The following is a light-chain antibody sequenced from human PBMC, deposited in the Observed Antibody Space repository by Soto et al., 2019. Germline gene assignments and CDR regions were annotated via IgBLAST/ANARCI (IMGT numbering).Light chain of an antibody. CDR1: RSDVGGYNY. CDR3: SSYTSSNTLA. J-gene: IGLJ2*01. V-gene: IGLV2-14*01. CDR2: EVS. Sequence: QSALTQPASVSGSPGQSITISCTGNRSDVGGYNYVSWYQQHPGKAPKLMIYEVSTRPSGVSNRFSGSKSGNTASLTISGLQAEDEADYYCSSYTSSNTLAFGGGTKVTVL.